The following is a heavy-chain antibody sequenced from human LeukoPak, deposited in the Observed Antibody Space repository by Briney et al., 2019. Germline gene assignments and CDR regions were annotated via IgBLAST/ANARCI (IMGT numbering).Heavy chain of an antibody. D-gene: IGHD2-2*01. CDR3: ARHPCSSTNCLDFYGMDV. J-gene: IGHJ6*02. V-gene: IGHV4-39*01. Sequence: SETLSLTCTVSGGSISSGSYYWGWIRQPPGKGLEWIGYIHYSGTTYYNPSLKSRVSISVDTTKNKFSLRLSSVTAADTAVYYCARHPCSSTNCLDFYGMDVWGQGTTVTVSS. CDR1: GGSISSGSYY. CDR2: IHYSGTT.